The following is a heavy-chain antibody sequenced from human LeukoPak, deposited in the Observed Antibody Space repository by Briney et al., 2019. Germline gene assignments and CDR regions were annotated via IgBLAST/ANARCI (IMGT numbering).Heavy chain of an antibody. CDR3: ARDRGYSTFDY. CDR1: GFTFSNYW. CDR2: IEQDGGEK. Sequence: GGSLRLSCAASGFTFSNYWMSWVRQAPGKGLEWVANIEQDGGEKNYVDSVKGRFTISRDNARNSLYLQMHSLRAEDTAVYYCARDRGYSTFDYWGQGTLVTVSS. J-gene: IGHJ4*02. V-gene: IGHV3-7*01. D-gene: IGHD4-23*01.